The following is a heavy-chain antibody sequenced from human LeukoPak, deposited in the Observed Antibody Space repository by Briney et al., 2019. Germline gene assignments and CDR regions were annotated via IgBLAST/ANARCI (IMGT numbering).Heavy chain of an antibody. Sequence: ASVKVSCKASGYTFTSYGISWVRQAPGQGLEWMGWISAYNGNTNYAQKLQGRVTMTTDTSTSTAYMELRSLRSDDTAVDYCARTDAIAVAGPHFDYWGQGTLVTVSS. D-gene: IGHD6-19*01. CDR3: ARTDAIAVAGPHFDY. V-gene: IGHV1-18*01. CDR2: ISAYNGNT. J-gene: IGHJ4*02. CDR1: GYTFTSYG.